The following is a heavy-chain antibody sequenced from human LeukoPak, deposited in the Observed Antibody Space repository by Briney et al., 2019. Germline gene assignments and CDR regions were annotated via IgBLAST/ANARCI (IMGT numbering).Heavy chain of an antibody. CDR1: GYTLTSYD. CDR2: MDPNKGNR. J-gene: IGHJ5*02. Sequence: ASVTVSCKASGYTLTSYDINWVRQASGQGLEWMGWMDPNKGNRGYAQKFRGRVTMTRNSSINTAYLELSSLTSEDTAVYYCARGGSLTGYHGWFDPWGQGILVTVSS. CDR3: ARGGSLTGYHGWFDP. V-gene: IGHV1-8*01. D-gene: IGHD3-9*01.